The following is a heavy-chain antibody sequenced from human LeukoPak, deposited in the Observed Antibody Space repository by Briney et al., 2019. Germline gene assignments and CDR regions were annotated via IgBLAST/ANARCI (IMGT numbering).Heavy chain of an antibody. CDR2: MNPNSGNT. CDR1: GYTFTIYD. CDR3: ARGPLGILTSFYYYYGMDV. Sequence: GASVTVSFTASGYTFTIYDINWVRQATGQGLEWMGWMNPNSGNTGYAQKFQGRVTMTRNTSISTAYMELSSLRSEDTAVYYCARGPLGILTSFYYYYGMDVWGQGTTVTVSS. J-gene: IGHJ6*02. D-gene: IGHD7-27*01. V-gene: IGHV1-8*01.